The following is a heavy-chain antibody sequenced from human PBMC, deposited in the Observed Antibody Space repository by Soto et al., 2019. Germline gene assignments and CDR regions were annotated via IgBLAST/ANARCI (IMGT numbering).Heavy chain of an antibody. D-gene: IGHD3-10*01. CDR1: GFSFSSYG. CDR3: AKDQGSGGSRGMDV. V-gene: IGHV3-30*18. CDR2: TSYDGNNK. J-gene: IGHJ6*02. Sequence: QVPLVESGGGVVQPGRSPRLSCAASGFSFSSYGMHWVRQAPGKGLEWVAVTSYDGNNKYYADSVKGRFTISRDNSKNTLYLQMNSLRAEDTAVYYCAKDQGSGGSRGMDVWGQGTTVTVSS.